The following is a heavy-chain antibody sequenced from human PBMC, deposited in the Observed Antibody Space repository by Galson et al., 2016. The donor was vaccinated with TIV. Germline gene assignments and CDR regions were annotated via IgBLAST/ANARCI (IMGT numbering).Heavy chain of an antibody. V-gene: IGHV1-69*13. CDR3: ARPREGVQHQHYYSMDV. Sequence: SVKVSCKASGVTFSLHAISWVRQAPGQGLEWMGGIIPMFGTANYAQKFQGRATITADESTNTAYMALSSLRSEDAAVYYCARPREGVQHQHYYSMDVWGRGTTVTVSS. CDR2: IIPMFGTA. J-gene: IGHJ6*02. CDR1: GVTFSLHA. D-gene: IGHD2-2*01.